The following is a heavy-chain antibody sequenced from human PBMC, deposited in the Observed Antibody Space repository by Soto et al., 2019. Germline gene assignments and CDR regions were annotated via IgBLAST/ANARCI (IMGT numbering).Heavy chain of an antibody. D-gene: IGHD3-9*01. CDR2: ISYDGSNK. CDR3: AKFGFWSGYYYDILTGYYDDY. J-gene: IGHJ4*02. Sequence: GGSLRLSCAASGFTFSSYGMHWVRQAPGKGLEWVAVISYDGSNKYYADSVKGRFTISRDNSKNKLYLQMNSLRAEDTAVYYCAKFGFWSGYYYDILTGYYDDYWGQGTLVTVSS. CDR1: GFTFSSYG. V-gene: IGHV3-30*18.